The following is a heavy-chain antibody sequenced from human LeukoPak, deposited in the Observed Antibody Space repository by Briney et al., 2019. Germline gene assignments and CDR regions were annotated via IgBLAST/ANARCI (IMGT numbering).Heavy chain of an antibody. CDR1: GFTFSSYG. V-gene: IGHV3-23*01. D-gene: IGHD3-10*01. J-gene: IGHJ4*02. Sequence: GGTLRLSCAASGFTFSSYGMNWVRQAPGKGLEWVSGIVPSGGTTYYADSVKGRFTVSRDNSKNTLYLQINSLRAEDTAVYYCAKDLSFGSGTYYFDYWGQGTLVTVSS. CDR3: AKDLSFGSGTYYFDY. CDR2: IVPSGGTT.